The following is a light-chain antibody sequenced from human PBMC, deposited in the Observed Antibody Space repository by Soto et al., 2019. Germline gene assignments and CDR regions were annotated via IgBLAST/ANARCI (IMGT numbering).Light chain of an antibody. CDR2: GAS. CDR3: QKYGSSPLA. J-gene: IGKJ3*01. Sequence: EIVLTQSPGTLSLSPGERATLSCRASQSVSSSYLAWYQQKPGQAPRLLIYGASSRATGIPDRFSGSGSGTDFPLTISRLEPEDLAVYYCQKYGSSPLAFGPGTKVDIK. CDR1: QSVSSSY. V-gene: IGKV3-20*01.